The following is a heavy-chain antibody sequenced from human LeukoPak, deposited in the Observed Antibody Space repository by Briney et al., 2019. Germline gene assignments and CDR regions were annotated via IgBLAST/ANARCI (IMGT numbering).Heavy chain of an antibody. CDR3: ARQGYCSSTSCIDY. CDR2: IYYSGST. Sequence: SETLSLTRTVSGGSISSYYWSWIRQPPGKGLEWIGYIYYSGSTNYNPSLKSRVTVSVDTFKNQFSLKVSSVTAPDTAVYYCARQGYCSSTSCIDYWGEGTLVTVSS. CDR1: GGSISSYY. D-gene: IGHD2-2*01. V-gene: IGHV4-59*08. J-gene: IGHJ4*02.